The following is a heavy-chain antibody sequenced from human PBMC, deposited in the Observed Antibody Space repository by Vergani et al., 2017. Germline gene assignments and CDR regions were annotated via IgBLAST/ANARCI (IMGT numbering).Heavy chain of an antibody. CDR1: GGTFSSYA. J-gene: IGHJ5*02. CDR3: ARDSGGCSSTSCYTGDLFDP. CDR2: IIPILGTA. D-gene: IGHD2-2*02. Sequence: QVQLVQSGAEVKKPGSSVKVSCKASGGTFSSYAISWVRQAPGQGLEWMGGIIPILGTANYGQKFQVRVTITADEYTSTVYMELRSLRSEETAVYYCARDSGGCSSTSCYTGDLFDPWGQGTLVTVSS. V-gene: IGHV1-69*01.